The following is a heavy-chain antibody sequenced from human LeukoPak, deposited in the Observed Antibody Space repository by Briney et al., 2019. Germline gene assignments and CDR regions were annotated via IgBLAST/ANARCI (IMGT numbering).Heavy chain of an antibody. CDR3: ARSTGGYERYYYYYYMDV. D-gene: IGHD5-12*01. Sequence: GGSLRLSCAASRFTFSGYAMYWVRQAPGKGLEWVSYISSSSSTIYYADSVKGRFTISRDNAKNSLYLQMNSLRAEDTAVYYCARSTGGYERYYYYYYMDVWGKGTTVTVSS. CDR2: ISSSSSTI. J-gene: IGHJ6*03. CDR1: RFTFSGYA. V-gene: IGHV3-48*04.